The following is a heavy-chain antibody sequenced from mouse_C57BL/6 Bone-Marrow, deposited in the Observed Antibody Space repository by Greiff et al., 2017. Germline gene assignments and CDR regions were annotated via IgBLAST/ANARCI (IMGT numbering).Heavy chain of an antibody. CDR1: GYTFTSYW. Sequence: QVQLQQPGAELVKPGASVKMSCKASGYTFTSYWITWVKQRPGPGLEWIGDIYPTSGRTNYNEKFKSKAILTVDPSSNTAYLQLSSLTSEDAAVFYCAGSGPLGRSFDYWGQGTTLTVSS. CDR2: IYPTSGRT. J-gene: IGHJ2*01. CDR3: AGSGPLGRSFDY. V-gene: IGHV1-55*01. D-gene: IGHD4-1*01.